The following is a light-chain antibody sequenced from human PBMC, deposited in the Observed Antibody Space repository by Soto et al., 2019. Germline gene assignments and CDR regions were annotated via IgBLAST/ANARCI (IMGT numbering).Light chain of an antibody. CDR3: QHYNSYSAA. V-gene: IGKV3D-15*01. J-gene: IGKJ1*01. Sequence: IVMTQSTATLSGSPGERATLPCRARQSGSSNVAWSQQKPGQAPRLLIYGASTRATDVPDRFSGSGSGTEFTLTISSLQPDDFATYYCQHYNSYSAAFGQGPKVDI. CDR2: GAS. CDR1: QSGSSN.